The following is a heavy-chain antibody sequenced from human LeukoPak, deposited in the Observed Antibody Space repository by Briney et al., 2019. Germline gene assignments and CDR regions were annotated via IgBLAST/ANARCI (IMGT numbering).Heavy chain of an antibody. J-gene: IGHJ6*02. Sequence: PGKSLRLSCAASGFTFSSYGMHWVRQAPGKGLEWVAVISYDGSNKYYADSVKGRFTISRDNSKNTLYLQMNSLRAEDTAVYHCAKDLVVGERSNGMDVWGQGTTVTVSS. CDR3: AKDLVVGERSNGMDV. V-gene: IGHV3-30*18. CDR1: GFTFSSYG. D-gene: IGHD1-1*01. CDR2: ISYDGSNK.